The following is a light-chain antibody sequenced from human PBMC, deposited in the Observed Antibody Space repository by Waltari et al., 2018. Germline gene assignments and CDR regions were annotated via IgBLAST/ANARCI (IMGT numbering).Light chain of an antibody. Sequence: DIQMTQSPSTLPASVGDSVTITCRASQSIGSWLAWYQQKRGKAPELLIYDASSLQGGVPSRFSGSGSGTEFTLTISSLQAEDVAVYYCQQYYGTPLTFGGGTRVEIK. CDR1: QSIGSW. CDR2: DAS. J-gene: IGKJ4*01. CDR3: QQYYGTPLT. V-gene: IGKV1-5*01.